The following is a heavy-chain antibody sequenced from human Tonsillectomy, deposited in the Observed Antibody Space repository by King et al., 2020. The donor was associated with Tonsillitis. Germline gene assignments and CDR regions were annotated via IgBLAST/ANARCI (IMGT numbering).Heavy chain of an antibody. D-gene: IGHD2-15*01. CDR2: IYYSGST. Sequence: QLQESGPGLVKPSETLSLTCTVSGGSISSYYWSWIRQPPGKGLEWIGYIYYSGSTNYNPSLKSRVTISVDTSKNQFSLKLSSVPAADTAVYYCARVQDDLNDAFDIWGQGTMVTVSS. CDR3: ARVQDDLNDAFDI. J-gene: IGHJ3*02. V-gene: IGHV4-59*01. CDR1: GGSISSYY.